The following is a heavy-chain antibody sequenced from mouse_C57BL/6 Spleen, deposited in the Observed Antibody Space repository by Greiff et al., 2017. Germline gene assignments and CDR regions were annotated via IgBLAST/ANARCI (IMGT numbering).Heavy chain of an antibody. J-gene: IGHJ1*03. CDR1: GFTFSSYG. V-gene: IGHV5-6*02. Sequence: DVKLVESGGDLVKPGGSLKLSCAASGFTFSSYGMSWVRQTPDKRLEWVATISSGGSYTYYPDSVKGRFTISRDNAKNTLYLQMSSLKSEDTAMYYCARRPYYYGSSYWYFDVWGTGTTVTVSS. CDR2: ISSGGSYT. D-gene: IGHD1-1*01. CDR3: ARRPYYYGSSYWYFDV.